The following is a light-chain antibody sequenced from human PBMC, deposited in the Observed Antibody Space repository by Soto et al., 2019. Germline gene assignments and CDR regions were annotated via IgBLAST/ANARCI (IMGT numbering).Light chain of an antibody. Sequence: EIVLTQSPGTLSLSPGERATLSCRASQSVSRYVAWYQQKRGQPPRLIIYDASENAPGIPARFSGSGSGTDLTLTISSLEPEDFAVYYCQQCVNWPPVTFGQGTRLEIK. CDR2: DAS. V-gene: IGKV3-11*01. CDR1: QSVSRY. J-gene: IGKJ5*01. CDR3: QQCVNWPPVT.